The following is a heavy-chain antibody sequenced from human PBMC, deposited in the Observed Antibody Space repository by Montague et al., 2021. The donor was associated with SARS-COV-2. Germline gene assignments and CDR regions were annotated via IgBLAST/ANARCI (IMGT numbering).Heavy chain of an antibody. D-gene: IGHD4-11*01. CDR2: IMADGSQK. J-gene: IGHJ6*02. V-gene: IGHV3-7*03. Sequence: SLRLSCAASDFSLDLSWMSWVRQAPGKGLEWVANIMADGSQKYYVDSVKGRFTISGDKAYKSVYLQMNSLRVEGTAVYYCAREKTVRGIYYFGMDVWGQGTTVTVSS. CDR3: AREKTVRGIYYFGMDV. CDR1: DFSLDLSW.